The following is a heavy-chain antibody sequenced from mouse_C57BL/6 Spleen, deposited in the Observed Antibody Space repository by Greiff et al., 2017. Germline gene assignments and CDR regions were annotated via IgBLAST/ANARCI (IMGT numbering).Heavy chain of an antibody. J-gene: IGHJ2*01. D-gene: IGHD4-1*01. CDR1: GYSITSDY. Sequence: EVKLEESGPGLAKPSQTLSLTCSVTGYSITSDYWNWIRKFPGNKLEYMWYISYSGSTYYNPSLKSRISITRDTSKNQYYLQLNSVTTEDTATYYCARRANWDVVYFDYWGQGTTLTVSS. CDR2: ISYSGST. CDR3: ARRANWDVVYFDY. V-gene: IGHV3-8*01.